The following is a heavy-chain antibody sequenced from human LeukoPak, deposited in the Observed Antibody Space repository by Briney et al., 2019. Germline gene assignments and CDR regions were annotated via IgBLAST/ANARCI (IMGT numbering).Heavy chain of an antibody. CDR2: INAGNGNT. CDR1: GYTFTTYA. CDR3: ARYAASTEFDY. Sequence: ASVNVSCKASGYTFTTYAMHWVRQAPGQRLEWMGWINAGNGNTKYSQSFQGRVTITRDTSASTAYMELSSLRSEDTAMYFCARYAASTEFDYWGQGTLVTVSS. D-gene: IGHD1-14*01. V-gene: IGHV1-3*01. J-gene: IGHJ4*02.